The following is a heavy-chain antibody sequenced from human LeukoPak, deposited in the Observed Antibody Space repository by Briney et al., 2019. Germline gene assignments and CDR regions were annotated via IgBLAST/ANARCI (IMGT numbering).Heavy chain of an antibody. CDR3: AHQLDYSGLDY. CDR1: GFSLYTGGVG. D-gene: IGHD4-23*01. Sequence: ESGPTLVEPTQTLTLTCTFSGFSLYTGGVGVGWVRQPPGKALEWLALIYSNGDKRYTPSLKSRLTIAKDPSTNQVFLTMTHMDPVDTAAYYCAHQLDYSGLDYWGQGTLVTVSS. CDR2: IYSNGDK. V-gene: IGHV2-5*01. J-gene: IGHJ4*02.